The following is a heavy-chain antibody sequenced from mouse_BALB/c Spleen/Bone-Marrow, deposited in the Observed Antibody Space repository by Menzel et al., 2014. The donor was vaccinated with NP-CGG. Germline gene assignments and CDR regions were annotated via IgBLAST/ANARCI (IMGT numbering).Heavy chain of an antibody. D-gene: IGHD2-2*01. J-gene: IGHJ2*01. V-gene: IGHV1-39*01. CDR3: ATRYYGYDDYFDY. Sequence: VHVKQSGPELEKPGASVKISCKASGYSFTGYNMNRVKQSNGKSLEWIGNIDPYYGGTSYNQKFKGKATLTVDKSSSTAYMQLKSLTSEDSAVYYCATRYYGYDDYFDYWGQGTTLTVSS. CDR2: IDPYYGGT. CDR1: GYSFTGYN.